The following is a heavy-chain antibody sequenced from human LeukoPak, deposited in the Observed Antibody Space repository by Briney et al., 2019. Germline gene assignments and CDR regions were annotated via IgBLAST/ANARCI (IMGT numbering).Heavy chain of an antibody. CDR1: GGTFSSYA. D-gene: IGHD3-3*01. V-gene: IGHV1-18*01. Sequence: ASVKVSCKASGGTFSSYAISWVRQAPGQGLEWMGWISAYNGNTNYAQKLQGRVTMTTDTSTSTAYMELRSLRSDDTAVYYCATLSNFDYYYYMDVWGKGTTVTVSS. J-gene: IGHJ6*03. CDR2: ISAYNGNT. CDR3: ATLSNFDYYYYMDV.